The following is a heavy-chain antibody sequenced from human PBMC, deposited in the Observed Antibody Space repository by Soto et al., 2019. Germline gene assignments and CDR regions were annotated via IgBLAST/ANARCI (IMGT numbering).Heavy chain of an antibody. D-gene: IGHD6-13*01. CDR1: GFTFTSSA. CDR2: IVVGSGNT. Sequence: SVKVSCKASGFTFTSSAVQWVRQARGQRLEWIGWIVVGSGNTNYAQKFQERVTITRDMSTSTAYMELSSLRSEDTAVYYCAADTYSSSLLKNYYYYGMDVWGQGTTATVSS. V-gene: IGHV1-58*01. CDR3: AADTYSSSLLKNYYYYGMDV. J-gene: IGHJ6*02.